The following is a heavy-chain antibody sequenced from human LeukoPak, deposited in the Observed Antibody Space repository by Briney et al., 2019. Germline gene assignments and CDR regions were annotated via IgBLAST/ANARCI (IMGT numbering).Heavy chain of an antibody. D-gene: IGHD2-21*01. V-gene: IGHV1-46*03. Sequence: ASVKVSCKASGYTFTSYYMHWVRQAPGQGLEWMGIINPSGGSTSYAQKFQGRVTMTRDTSTSTVYMELSSLRSEDTAVYYCASAYCGADCYGSRGLSADYWGQGTLVTVSS. CDR1: GYTFTSYY. CDR3: ASAYCGADCYGSRGLSADY. J-gene: IGHJ4*02. CDR2: INPSGGST.